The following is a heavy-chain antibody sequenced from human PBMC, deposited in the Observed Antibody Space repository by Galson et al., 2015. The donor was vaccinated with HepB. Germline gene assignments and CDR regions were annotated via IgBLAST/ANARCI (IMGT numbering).Heavy chain of an antibody. J-gene: IGHJ4*02. D-gene: IGHD3-10*01. Sequence: PALVKPTQTLTLTCTLSGLSLSTDGVGVGWIRQPPGKALEWLALIYWDDDKRYSPSLKRRLTIAKDTSKNQVVLTMTNMDPVDTATYYCAHRDFGSGSFDYWGQGTLVTVSS. CDR2: IYWDDDK. CDR1: GLSLSTDGVG. V-gene: IGHV2-5*02. CDR3: AHRDFGSGSFDY.